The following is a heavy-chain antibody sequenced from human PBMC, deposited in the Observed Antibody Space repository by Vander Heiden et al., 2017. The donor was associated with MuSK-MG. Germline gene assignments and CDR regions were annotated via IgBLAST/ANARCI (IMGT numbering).Heavy chain of an antibody. CDR1: DGSIRSRNYY. J-gene: IGHJ5*01. CDR2: RFYSGST. CDR3: ARQFYFGGVTYNWFDS. D-gene: IGHD3-16*01. Sequence: QLQLQESGPGLLKPSETLYLACIVSDGSIRSRNYYWGWIRQSPGKGLEWIGSRFYSGSTYYNPSLKSRVTISVDSSKNQRSLKLSSMTAADTAVYYCARQFYFGGVTYNWFDSWGQGTLVTVSS. V-gene: IGHV4-39*01.